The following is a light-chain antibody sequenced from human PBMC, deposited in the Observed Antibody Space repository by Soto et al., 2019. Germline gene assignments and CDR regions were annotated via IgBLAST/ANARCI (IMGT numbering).Light chain of an antibody. V-gene: IGLV2-14*01. J-gene: IGLJ1*01. Sequence: QSALTQPASVSGSPGQSITISCTGTSSDVGGYNYVSWYQQHPGKAPKLMIYDVSNRPSGVSNRFSGSKSGNTASLTISGLPAEDEAHYYCSSYTSSSTLYVFGTGTKLTVL. CDR2: DVS. CDR1: SSDVGGYNY. CDR3: SSYTSSSTLYV.